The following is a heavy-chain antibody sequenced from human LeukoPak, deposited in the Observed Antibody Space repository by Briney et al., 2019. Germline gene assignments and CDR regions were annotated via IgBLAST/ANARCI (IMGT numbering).Heavy chain of an antibody. CDR2: IRYDGSNK. CDR3: AKEKTGYSSSWYEFDY. J-gene: IGHJ4*02. V-gene: IGHV3-30*02. D-gene: IGHD6-13*01. CDR1: GFTFSSYG. Sequence: GGSLRLSCAASGFTFSSYGMHWVRQAPGKGLEWVAFIRYDGSNKYYADSVKGRFTTSRDNSKNTLYLQMNSLRAEDTAVYYCAKEKTGYSSSWYEFDYWGQGTLVTVSS.